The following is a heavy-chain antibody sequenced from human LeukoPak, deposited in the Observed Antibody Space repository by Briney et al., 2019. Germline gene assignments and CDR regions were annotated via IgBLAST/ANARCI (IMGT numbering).Heavy chain of an antibody. Sequence: PLETLSLTCTVPGGSLSSGEYYWSWIRQPPGKGLEWLGYIYYSGSTYYNPSLKSRLTISVDTSRNQFSLKLSSVTAADTAVYYCARGIPLGSDCSSTSCHAFDIWGQGTMVTVSS. D-gene: IGHD2-2*01. CDR3: ARGIPLGSDCSSTSCHAFDI. CDR1: GGSLSSGEYY. J-gene: IGHJ3*02. CDR2: IYYSGST. V-gene: IGHV4-30-4*01.